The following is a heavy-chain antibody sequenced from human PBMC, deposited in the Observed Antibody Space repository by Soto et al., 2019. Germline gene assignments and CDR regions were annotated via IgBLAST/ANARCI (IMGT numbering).Heavy chain of an antibody. Sequence: EVQLVESGGGLVQPGGSLRLTCAASGFTFSIYSMNWVRQAPGKGLEWVSYIMPGSSHIFYADSVKGRFTISRDNAKNSLYRQMHSQRAEDTALYYCASEKVGAECVHVFDIWGQGTMVTVSS. CDR2: IMPGSSHI. D-gene: IGHD1-26*01. CDR1: GFTFSIYS. J-gene: IGHJ3*02. V-gene: IGHV3-48*01. CDR3: ASEKVGAECVHVFDI.